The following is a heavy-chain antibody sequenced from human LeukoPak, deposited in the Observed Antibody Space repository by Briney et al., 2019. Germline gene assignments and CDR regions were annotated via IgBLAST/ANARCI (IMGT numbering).Heavy chain of an antibody. Sequence: GGSLRLSCAASGFTFSSYWMSWVRQAPGKGLEWVANIKQDGGEKYYVGSVKGRFTISRDNAKNSLYLQMNSLRDEDTAVYYCARDGSVIATDRELDFWGQGTLVTVSS. J-gene: IGHJ4*02. CDR3: ARDGSVIATDRELDF. V-gene: IGHV3-7*01. CDR1: GFTFSSYW. CDR2: IKQDGGEK. D-gene: IGHD2-21*01.